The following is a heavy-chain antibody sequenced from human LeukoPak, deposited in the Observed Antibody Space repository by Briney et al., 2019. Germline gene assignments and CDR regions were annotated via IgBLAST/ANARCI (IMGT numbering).Heavy chain of an antibody. D-gene: IGHD1-7*01. CDR1: GYTFTGYY. Sequence: ASVKVSCKASGYTFTGYYMHWVRQAPGQGLEWMGWINPNSGGKNYAQMFRDRVTMSTDTSTDTAYLDVRSLTSDDTAVYYCARDHSNWNYAPDFWGQGTLVIVSS. J-gene: IGHJ4*02. CDR2: INPNSGGK. V-gene: IGHV1-2*02. CDR3: ARDHSNWNYAPDF.